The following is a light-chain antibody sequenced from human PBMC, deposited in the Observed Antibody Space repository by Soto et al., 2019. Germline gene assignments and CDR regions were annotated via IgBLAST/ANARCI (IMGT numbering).Light chain of an antibody. CDR2: SAS. CDR1: ESVSSN. J-gene: IGKJ4*01. V-gene: IGKV3-15*01. CDR3: QQYNKWPLT. Sequence: EIVMTQSPATLSVSQGERATLSCRASESVSSNLAWYQQKPGQAPRLLIYSASARATGIPARFSGSGSGTEFTLTISSLQSEDFAVCYCQQYNKWPLTFGGGTKVEIK.